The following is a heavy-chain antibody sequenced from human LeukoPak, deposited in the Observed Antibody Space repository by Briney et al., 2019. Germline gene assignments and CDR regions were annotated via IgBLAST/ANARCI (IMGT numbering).Heavy chain of an antibody. J-gene: IGHJ4*02. V-gene: IGHV3-23*01. Sequence: GGSLRLSCAASGFTFSSYAMSWVRQAPGKGLEWVSAISGSGGSTYYADSVKGRFTISRDNSKNTLYLQMNSLRAEDTAVYYCAKARAQYYYDSSGADHWGQGTLVTVSS. D-gene: IGHD3-22*01. CDR2: ISGSGGST. CDR3: AKARAQYYYDSSGADH. CDR1: GFTFSSYA.